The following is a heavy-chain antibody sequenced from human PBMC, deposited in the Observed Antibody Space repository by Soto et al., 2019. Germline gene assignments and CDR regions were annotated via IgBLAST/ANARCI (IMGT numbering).Heavy chain of an antibody. J-gene: IGHJ6*02. Sequence: ASVKVSCRASGYTFTSYGISWVRQAPGQGLEWMGWISAYNGNTNYAQKLQGRVTMTTDTSTSTAYMELRSLRSDDTAVYYCASFPHSGWYVGGLYYYYGMDVWGQGTTVT. CDR3: ASFPHSGWYVGGLYYYYGMDV. D-gene: IGHD6-19*01. V-gene: IGHV1-18*01. CDR1: GYTFTSYG. CDR2: ISAYNGNT.